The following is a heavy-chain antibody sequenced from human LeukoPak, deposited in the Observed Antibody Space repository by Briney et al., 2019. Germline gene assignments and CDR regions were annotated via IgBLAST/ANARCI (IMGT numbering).Heavy chain of an antibody. Sequence: PSETLSLTCTVSGGSISSYYWSWIRQPPGKGLEWIGYIYYSGSTNYNPSLKSRVTISVDTSKNQFSLKLSSVTAADTAVYYCARDGIAARRGGFDYWGQGTLVTVSS. CDR2: IYYSGST. J-gene: IGHJ4*02. CDR3: ARDGIAARRGGFDY. D-gene: IGHD6-6*01. V-gene: IGHV4-59*01. CDR1: GGSISSYY.